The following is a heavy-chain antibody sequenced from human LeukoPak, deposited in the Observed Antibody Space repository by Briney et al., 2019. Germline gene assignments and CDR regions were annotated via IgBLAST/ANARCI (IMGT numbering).Heavy chain of an antibody. D-gene: IGHD5-18*01. CDR3: ARADGYSSWFVH. CDR1: GFTVRSNY. CDR2: MYSGDST. V-gene: IGHV3-53*01. J-gene: IGHJ5*02. Sequence: PGGSLRLSCAVSGFTVRSNYMTWVRQAPGKGLEWVSVMYSGDSTYYDDSVKGRFTISRDNSKNTLDLQMNSLRDEDTGVYYCARADGYSSWFVHWGQGTLVTVSS.